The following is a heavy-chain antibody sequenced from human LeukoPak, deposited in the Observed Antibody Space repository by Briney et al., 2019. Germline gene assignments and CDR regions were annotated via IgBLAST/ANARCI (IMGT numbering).Heavy chain of an antibody. Sequence: ASVKVSCKASGGTFTSYYMHWVRQAPGQGLEWMGIINPSGGSTSYAQKFQGRVTMTRNTSISTAYMELSSLRSEDTAVYYCARGAPYYYYGMDVWGQGTTVTVSS. CDR3: ARGAPYYYYGMDV. J-gene: IGHJ6*02. V-gene: IGHV1-46*01. CDR1: GGTFTSYY. CDR2: INPSGGST.